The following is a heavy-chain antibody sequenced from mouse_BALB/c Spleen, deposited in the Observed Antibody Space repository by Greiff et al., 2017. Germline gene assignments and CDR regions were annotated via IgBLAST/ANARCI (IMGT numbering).Heavy chain of an antibody. D-gene: IGHD2-2*01. J-gene: IGHJ3*01. Sequence: EVNLVESGGGLVKPGGSLKLSCAASGFTFSDYYMYWVRQTPEKRLEWVATISDGGSYTYYPDSVKGRFTISRDNAKNNLYLQMSSLKSEDTAMYYCARGGYDTWFAYWGQGTLVTVSA. CDR3: ARGGYDTWFAY. CDR2: ISDGGSYT. CDR1: GFTFSDYY. V-gene: IGHV5-4*02.